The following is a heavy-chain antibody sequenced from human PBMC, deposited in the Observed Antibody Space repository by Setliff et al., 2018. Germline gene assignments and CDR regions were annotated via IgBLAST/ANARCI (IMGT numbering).Heavy chain of an antibody. J-gene: IGHJ2*01. Sequence: SETLSLTCTVSGGSISSSSYYWGWIRQPPGKGLEWIGSIYYSGSTCYNPSLKSRVTISVDTSKNQFSLKLSSVTAADTAVYYCARSYYDSSGYYPTRYFDLWGRGTLVTVSS. CDR2: IYYSGST. CDR1: GGSISSSSYY. V-gene: IGHV4-39*07. D-gene: IGHD3-22*01. CDR3: ARSYYDSSGYYPTRYFDL.